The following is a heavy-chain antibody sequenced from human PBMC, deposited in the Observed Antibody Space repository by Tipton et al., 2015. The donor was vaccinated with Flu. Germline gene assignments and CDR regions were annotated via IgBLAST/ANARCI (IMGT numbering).Heavy chain of an antibody. J-gene: IGHJ4*02. V-gene: IGHV4-4*07. D-gene: IGHD3-10*01. CDR3: ARGSGSGTYVIFDF. CDR1: GGSLSSFY. Sequence: TLSLTCTVSGGSLSSFYWSWIRQPAGKGLEWIGRIYTSGSTKYNPSLKSRLSMSVDTSKNQFSLKLTSVTAADTPVYYCARGSGSGTYVIFDFWGQGTLVPVSS. CDR2: IYTSGST.